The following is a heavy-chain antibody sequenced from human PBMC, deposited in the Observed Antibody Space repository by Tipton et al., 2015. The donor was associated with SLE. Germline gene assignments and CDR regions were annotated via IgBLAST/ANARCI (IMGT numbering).Heavy chain of an antibody. CDR3: ASGRSHAFDV. J-gene: IGHJ3*01. CDR2: SYYWSKSSN. Sequence: GLVKPSQTLSLTCAISGDSVSANGAAWNWIRQSPSRGLEWLGRSYYWSKSSNDYAISVKARITINPDTSKNQVSLHLISVTPEETAVYYCASGRSHAFDVWGQGTMVTFAS. V-gene: IGHV6-1*01. CDR1: GDSVSANGAA.